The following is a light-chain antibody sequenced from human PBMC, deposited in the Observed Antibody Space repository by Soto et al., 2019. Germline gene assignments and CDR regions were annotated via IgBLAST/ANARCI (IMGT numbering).Light chain of an antibody. V-gene: IGKV3-20*01. CDR2: DAS. CDR1: QSVSSKY. CDR3: QHYGRSPPSWT. Sequence: EIVLTQSRGTLYLSPGERATLSCRASQSVSSKYLAWYQQKPGQPPRLLISDASSRATGIPDRFSGSGSGTDFTLTISGLEPEDFAVYYCQHYGRSPPSWTFGQGTKVEIK. J-gene: IGKJ1*01.